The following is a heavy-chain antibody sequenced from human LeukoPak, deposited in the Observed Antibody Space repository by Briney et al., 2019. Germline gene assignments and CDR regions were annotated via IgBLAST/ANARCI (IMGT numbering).Heavy chain of an antibody. CDR3: TTLPPQLAGGDF. J-gene: IGHJ4*02. CDR2: IKSKTDGGPT. V-gene: IGHV3-15*01. CDR1: GFTFSSYA. D-gene: IGHD1-1*01. Sequence: GGSLRLSCAASGFTFSSYAMTWVRQAPGKGLEWVGHIKSKTDGGPTNYAAPVKGRFTILRDDSKNTLYLQMNNLKTEDTAVYYCTTLPPQLAGGDFWGQGTLVTVSS.